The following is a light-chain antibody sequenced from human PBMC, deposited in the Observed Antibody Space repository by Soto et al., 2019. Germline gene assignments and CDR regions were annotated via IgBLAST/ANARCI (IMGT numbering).Light chain of an antibody. CDR1: QSVSSSY. Sequence: EIVLTQSPGTLSLSPGERATLSCRASQSVSSSYLAWYQQKPGQAPRLLIYGASSRATGIPDRFSGSGSGTDFTLTISRLEPEDFAVYYCQQYGSSPPSLYTFGQGTKVDIK. CDR2: GAS. J-gene: IGKJ2*01. V-gene: IGKV3-20*01. CDR3: QQYGSSPPSLYT.